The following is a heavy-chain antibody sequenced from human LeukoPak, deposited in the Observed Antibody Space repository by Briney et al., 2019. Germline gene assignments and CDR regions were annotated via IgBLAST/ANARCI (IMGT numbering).Heavy chain of an antibody. CDR3: ARAQRTRYYDFWSGYRGGEYDAFDI. Sequence: GASVKVSCKASGGTFSSYAISWVRQAPGQGLEWMGGIIPIFGTANYAQKFQGRVTITADESTSTAYMELSSLRSEDTAVYYCARAQRTRYYDFWSGYRGGEYDAFDIWGQGTMVTVSS. CDR2: IIPIFGTA. CDR1: GGTFSSYA. D-gene: IGHD3-3*01. V-gene: IGHV1-69*13. J-gene: IGHJ3*02.